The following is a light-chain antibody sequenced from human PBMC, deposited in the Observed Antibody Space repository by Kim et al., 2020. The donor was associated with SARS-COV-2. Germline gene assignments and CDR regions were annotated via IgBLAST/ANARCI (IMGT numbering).Light chain of an antibody. V-gene: IGLV1-51*02. CDR3: GTWDSRLSGGV. CDR1: SSNIGRNY. J-gene: IGLJ1*01. Sequence: GQKVIISCSGGSSNIGRNYVSWYQLLPGTAPKLLIYEDSNRYSWIPDRFSGSKSGTTATLAITGVQAGDEAEYFCGTWDSRLSGGVFGTGTQLTVL. CDR2: EDS.